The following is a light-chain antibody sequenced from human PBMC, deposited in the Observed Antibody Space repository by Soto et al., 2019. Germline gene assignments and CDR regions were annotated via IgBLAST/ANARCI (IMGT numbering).Light chain of an antibody. CDR2: GAS. CDR1: QSVSSN. J-gene: IGKJ1*01. CDR3: QQYNNWPPWT. Sequence: EIVMTQYPDTLSVSPGERATLSCRASQSVSSNLAWYQQKPGQAPRLLIYGASTRATGIPARFSGSGSGTEFTLTISSLQSEDFAVYYCQQYNNWPPWTFGQGTKVDI. V-gene: IGKV3-15*01.